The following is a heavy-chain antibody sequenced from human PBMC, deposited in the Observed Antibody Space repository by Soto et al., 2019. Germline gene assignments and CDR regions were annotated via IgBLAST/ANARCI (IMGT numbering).Heavy chain of an antibody. CDR3: ARVVGKSDLYYDFWSGYRGDGMDV. CDR2: ISYDGSNK. J-gene: IGHJ6*02. D-gene: IGHD3-3*01. V-gene: IGHV3-30-3*01. Sequence: QVQLVESGGGVVQPGRSLRLSCAASGFTFSSYAMHWVRQAPGKGLEWVAVISYDGSNKYYADSVKGRFTISRDNSKNTLYLQMNSLRVEDTAVYYCARVVGKSDLYYDFWSGYRGDGMDVWGQGTTVTVSS. CDR1: GFTFSSYA.